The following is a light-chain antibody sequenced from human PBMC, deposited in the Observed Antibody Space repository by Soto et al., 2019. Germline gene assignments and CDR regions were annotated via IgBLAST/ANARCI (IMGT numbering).Light chain of an antibody. Sequence: QSAPAQPASVSGSPGQSVTLSRTGTSSDVGGYNYVSWYQQYPGKAPKLMIYDVTNRPSGVSNRFSGSKSGNTASLSISGLQAEDEAEYYCSSYTTSSTLEVFGTGTKVTVL. V-gene: IGLV2-14*01. CDR1: SSDVGGYNY. J-gene: IGLJ1*01. CDR2: DVT. CDR3: SSYTTSSTLEV.